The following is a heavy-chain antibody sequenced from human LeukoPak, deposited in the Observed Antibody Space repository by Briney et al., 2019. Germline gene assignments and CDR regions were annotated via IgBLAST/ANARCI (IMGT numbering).Heavy chain of an antibody. CDR3: ARAQGIAATGARAFDY. J-gene: IGHJ4*02. CDR1: GYTFTSYF. CDR2: INPSSGST. V-gene: IGHV1-46*01. D-gene: IGHD6-13*01. Sequence: ASVKVSCKASGYTFTSYFIHWARQAPGQGLEWMGIINPSSGSTSYAQKFQDRLTMTRDTSTSTVYMDLSSLGSEDTAIYYCARAQGIAATGARAFDYWGQGTLVTVSS.